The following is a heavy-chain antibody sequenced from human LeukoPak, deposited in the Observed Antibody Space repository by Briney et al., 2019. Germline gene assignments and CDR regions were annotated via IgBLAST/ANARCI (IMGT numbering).Heavy chain of an antibody. J-gene: IGHJ2*01. V-gene: IGHV3-9*01. CDR3: AKDYCGGDCYSGWYFDL. CDR1: GFTFDDYA. Sequence: GRSLRLSCAASGFTFDDYAMLWARQAPGKGLEWGSGISYNSDTIAYADSVKGRFTISRDNAKNSLYLQMNSLRAEDTALYYCAKDYCGGDCYSGWYFDLWGRGTLVTVSS. CDR2: ISYNSDTI. D-gene: IGHD2-21*02.